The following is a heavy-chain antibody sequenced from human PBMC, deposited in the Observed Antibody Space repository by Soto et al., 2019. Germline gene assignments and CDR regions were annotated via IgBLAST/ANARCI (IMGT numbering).Heavy chain of an antibody. J-gene: IGHJ6*02. CDR3: ARTPIGYCSGGSCYSGVDLYYYYGMDV. CDR1: GGTFSSYT. CDR2: IIPILGIA. V-gene: IGHV1-69*02. Sequence: QVQLVQSGAEVKKPGSSVKVSCKASGGTFSSYTISWVRQAPGQGLEWMGRIIPILGIANYAQKFQGRVTITADKSTSTAYMELSSLRSEDTAVYYCARTPIGYCSGGSCYSGVDLYYYYGMDVWGQGTTVTVSS. D-gene: IGHD2-15*01.